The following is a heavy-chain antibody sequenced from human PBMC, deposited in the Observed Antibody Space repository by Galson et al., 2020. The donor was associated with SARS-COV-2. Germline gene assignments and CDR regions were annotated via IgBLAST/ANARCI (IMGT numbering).Heavy chain of an antibody. V-gene: IGHV3-30*03. D-gene: IGHD5-18*01. J-gene: IGHJ4*02. CDR2: ISYDGSNK. CDR3: AATADFDY. CDR1: GFTFSSYG. Sequence: GGSLRLSCAASGFTFSSYGMHWVRQAPGKGLEWVAVISYDGSNKYYADSVKGRFTISRDNSKNTLYLQMNSLRAEDTAVYYCAATADFDYWGQGTLVTVSS.